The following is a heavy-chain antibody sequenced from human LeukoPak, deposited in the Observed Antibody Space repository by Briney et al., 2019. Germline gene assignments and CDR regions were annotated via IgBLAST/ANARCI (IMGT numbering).Heavy chain of an antibody. Sequence: GGSLRLSCAASGFTFSSYSMNWVRQAPGKGLEWVSYIRSSSSTIYYADSVKGRFTISRDNAKNSLYLQMNSLGAEDTAVYYCARDGSGRVPEMSAPDYWGQGTLVTVSS. D-gene: IGHD3-10*01. V-gene: IGHV3-48*01. CDR3: ARDGSGRVPEMSAPDY. J-gene: IGHJ4*02. CDR2: IRSSSSTI. CDR1: GFTFSSYS.